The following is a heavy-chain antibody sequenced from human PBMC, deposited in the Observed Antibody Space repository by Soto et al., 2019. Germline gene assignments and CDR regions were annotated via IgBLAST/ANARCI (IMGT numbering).Heavy chain of an antibody. V-gene: IGHV1-24*01. CDR2: FNAEDGKT. CDR3: ARDPGIYDFWSGYSNYYYYYYMDV. Sequence: GASVKVSCKVSGYTLTELSMHWVRLAPGKGLEWMGVFNAEDGKTNYAQKFQGRVTMTTDTSTSTAYMEMRSLRSDDTAVYYCARDPGIYDFWSGYSNYYYYYYMDVWGKGTTVTVSS. D-gene: IGHD3-3*01. CDR1: GYTLTELS. J-gene: IGHJ6*03.